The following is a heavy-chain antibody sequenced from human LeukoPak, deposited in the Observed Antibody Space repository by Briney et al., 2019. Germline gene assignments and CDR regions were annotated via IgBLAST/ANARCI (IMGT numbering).Heavy chain of an antibody. Sequence: GASVKVSCKASGYTFTSYDINWVRQATGQGLEWMGWMNPNSGNTGYAQKFQGRVTMTRNTSISTAYMELSSLRSEDTAAYYCARGIEIAVYSSGWYGPYYYYMDVWGKGTTVTASS. CDR1: GYTFTSYD. D-gene: IGHD6-19*01. V-gene: IGHV1-8*01. CDR2: MNPNSGNT. J-gene: IGHJ6*03. CDR3: ARGIEIAVYSSGWYGPYYYYMDV.